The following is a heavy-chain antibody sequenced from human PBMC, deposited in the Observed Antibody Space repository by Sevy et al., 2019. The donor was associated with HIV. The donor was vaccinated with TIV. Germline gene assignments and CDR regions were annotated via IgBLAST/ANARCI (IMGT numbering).Heavy chain of an antibody. CDR1: GGTFSSYG. J-gene: IGHJ4*02. CDR2: IIPILGTV. V-gene: IGHV1-69*13. CDR3: ARGGGNGWYYFDY. Sequence: ASVKVSCKASGGTFSSYGISWVRQAPGQGLEWMGGIIPILGTVNYAQKFQGRVTITAAESTKTAYMELSSLGSEDTAVYYWARGGGNGWYYFDYWGQETLVTVSS. D-gene: IGHD6-19*01.